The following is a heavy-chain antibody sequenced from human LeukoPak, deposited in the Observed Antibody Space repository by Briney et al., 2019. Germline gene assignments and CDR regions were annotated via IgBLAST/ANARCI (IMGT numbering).Heavy chain of an antibody. V-gene: IGHV4-59*11. D-gene: IGHD2-2*01. CDR1: GGSISSHY. J-gene: IGHJ5*02. CDR2: IYYSGST. Sequence: SETLSLTCTVSGGSISSHYWSWIRQPPGQGLEWIGYIYYSGSTNYNPSLKSRVTISVDTSKNQFSLKLSSVTAADTAVYYCARSLPAAITWFDPWGQGTLFTVSS. CDR3: ARSLPAAITWFDP.